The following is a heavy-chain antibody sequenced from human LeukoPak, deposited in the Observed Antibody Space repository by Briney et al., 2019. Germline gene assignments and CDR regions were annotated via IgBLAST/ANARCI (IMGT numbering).Heavy chain of an antibody. J-gene: IGHJ4*02. Sequence: SETLSLTCAVYGGSFSGYYWSWLRQPPGKGLEWIGEINHSGSPNYNPSLKSRVTISVDTSKNQFSLNLTSVTAADTAVYYCARTSHYYDSSGYYSPFDYWGQGTLVTVSS. CDR1: GGSFSGYY. V-gene: IGHV4-34*01. CDR2: INHSGSP. CDR3: ARTSHYYDSSGYYSPFDY. D-gene: IGHD3-22*01.